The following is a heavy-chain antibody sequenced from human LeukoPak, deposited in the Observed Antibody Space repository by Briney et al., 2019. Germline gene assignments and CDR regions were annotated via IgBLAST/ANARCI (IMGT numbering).Heavy chain of an antibody. D-gene: IGHD3-3*01. CDR1: GFIFTSYA. Sequence: GGSLRLSCAASGFIFTSYAMSWVRQAPGKGLEWVSAIRGSGGDSTYYADSVKGRFTISKDNSKMTQHLQMNSVRAEDTGVYDCAKSVGWSGDDAFDVWGQVTMVTVSS. CDR3: AKSVGWSGDDAFDV. J-gene: IGHJ3*01. V-gene: IGHV3-23*01. CDR2: IRGSGGDST.